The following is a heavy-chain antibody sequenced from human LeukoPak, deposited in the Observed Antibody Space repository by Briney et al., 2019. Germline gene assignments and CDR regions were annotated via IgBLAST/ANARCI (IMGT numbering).Heavy chain of an antibody. V-gene: IGHV3-23*01. Sequence: GGSLRLSCGASGFTFSNYAMSWVRQAPGKGLEWVSGINDSSTRFYAASVKGRFTSSRDNPKNTLYLQMNGLRVEDTAVYYCAKDMQTWPRFPDYWGQGTLVTVSS. D-gene: IGHD5-12*01. CDR2: INDSSTR. J-gene: IGHJ4*02. CDR1: GFTFSNYA. CDR3: AKDMQTWPRFPDY.